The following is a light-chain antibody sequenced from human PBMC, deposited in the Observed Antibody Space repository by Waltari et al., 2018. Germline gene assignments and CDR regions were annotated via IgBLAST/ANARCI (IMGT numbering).Light chain of an antibody. J-gene: IGKJ4*01. V-gene: IGKV1-9*01. CDR2: VAS. CDR3: QQLDSYPLT. CDR1: QGINTY. Sequence: DIHLTQSPSFLSASVGDRVTITCRASQGINTYLAWYQQKPGKAPKLLLYVASTLQSGVPSRFSGSGSGTEFTLTISSLQPEDSATYYCQQLDSYPLTFGGGTRVEIK.